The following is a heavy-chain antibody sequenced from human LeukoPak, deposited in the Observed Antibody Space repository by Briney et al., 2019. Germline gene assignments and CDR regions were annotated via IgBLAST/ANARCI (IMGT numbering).Heavy chain of an antibody. Sequence: PSQTLSLTCTVSGGSISSGSYYWSWIRQPAGRELEWIGRIYTSGSTNYNPSLKSRVTISVDTSKNQFSLKLSSVTAADTAVYYCARDFLEPPDFWSGYYKNWFDPWGQGTLVTVSS. CDR3: ARDFLEPPDFWSGYYKNWFDP. V-gene: IGHV4-61*02. D-gene: IGHD3-3*01. J-gene: IGHJ5*02. CDR2: IYTSGST. CDR1: GGSISSGSYY.